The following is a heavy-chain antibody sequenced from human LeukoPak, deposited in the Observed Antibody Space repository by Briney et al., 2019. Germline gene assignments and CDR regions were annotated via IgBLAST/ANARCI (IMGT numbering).Heavy chain of an antibody. CDR2: ISGSGGST. D-gene: IGHD6-13*01. CDR3: AKDLGYSSSWRDAFDI. Sequence: GGSLRLSCAASGFTFSSYAMSWVRQAPGKGLEWVSAISGSGGSTYYADSVKGRFTISRDNSKNTLYLQMNSLRAEDTAVCYCAKDLGYSSSWRDAFDIWGQGTMVTVSS. CDR1: GFTFSSYA. J-gene: IGHJ3*02. V-gene: IGHV3-23*01.